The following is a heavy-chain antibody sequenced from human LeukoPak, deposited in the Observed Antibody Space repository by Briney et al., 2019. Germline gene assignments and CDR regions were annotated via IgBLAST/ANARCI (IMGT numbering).Heavy chain of an antibody. D-gene: IGHD7-27*01. Sequence: GGSLRLSCAASGFSFSNYDMYWVRQAPGKGLEWVAVIRYDGNNKYSAGSVKGRFTISRDNSKNTLFLQMNTLGAEDTAVYYCAKGGSLGFDYWGQGTLVTVSS. CDR1: GFSFSNYD. V-gene: IGHV3-30*02. CDR2: IRYDGNNK. CDR3: AKGGSLGFDY. J-gene: IGHJ4*02.